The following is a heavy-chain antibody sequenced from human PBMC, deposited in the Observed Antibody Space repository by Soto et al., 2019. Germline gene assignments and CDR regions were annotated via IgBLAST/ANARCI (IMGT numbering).Heavy chain of an antibody. D-gene: IGHD6-19*01. CDR1: GGSISSSNW. V-gene: IGHV4-4*02. CDR3: AREGGGWLNYFDY. Sequence: SETLSLTCAVSGGSISSSNWWSWVRQPPGKGLEWIGEIYHSGSTNYNPSLKSRVTISVDKSKNQFSLKLSSVTAADTAVYYCAREGGGWLNYFDYWGQGTLVTVSS. CDR2: IYHSGST. J-gene: IGHJ4*02.